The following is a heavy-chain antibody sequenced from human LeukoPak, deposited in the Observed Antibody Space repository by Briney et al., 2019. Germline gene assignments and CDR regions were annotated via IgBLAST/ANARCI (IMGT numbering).Heavy chain of an antibody. CDR1: GGSISSYY. J-gene: IGHJ2*01. Sequence: SETLSLTCTVSGGSISSYYWSWIRQPPGKGLEWIGYIYYSGSTNYNPSLKSRITISVDTSKNQFSLKLSSVTAADTAVYYCARGHSPVTTPLDYWYFDLWGRGTLVTVSS. CDR3: ARGHSPVTTPLDYWYFDL. D-gene: IGHD4-17*01. CDR2: IYYSGST. V-gene: IGHV4-59*01.